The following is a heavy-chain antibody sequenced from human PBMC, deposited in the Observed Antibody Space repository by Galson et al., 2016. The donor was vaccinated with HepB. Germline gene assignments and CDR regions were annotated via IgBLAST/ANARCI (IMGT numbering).Heavy chain of an antibody. J-gene: IGHJ4*02. CDR3: ARDSGDGSRNTFEPDY. V-gene: IGHV3-7*01. Sequence: SLRLSCAASGFTLSRYWMSWVRQAPGKGLEWVANINEDGSGKYYLESVKGRFTISRDNSRNTLYLQVNSLRTEDAAVYYCARDSGDGSRNTFEPDYWGQGTLVTVSS. D-gene: IGHD2-21*01. CDR1: GFTLSRYW. CDR2: INEDGSGK.